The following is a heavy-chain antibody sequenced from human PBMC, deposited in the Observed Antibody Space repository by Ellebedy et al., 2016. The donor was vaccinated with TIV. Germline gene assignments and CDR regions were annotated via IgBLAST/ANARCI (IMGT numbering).Heavy chain of an antibody. Sequence: GESLKISXAASGFTFSSYDMHWVRQATGKGLEWVSAIGTAGDTYYPGSVKGRFTISRENAKNSLYLQMNSLRAGDTAVYYCARGPTRTYDYVWGSYRPPYWYFDLWGRGTLVTVSS. CDR3: ARGPTRTYDYVWGSYRPPYWYFDL. CDR2: IGTAGDT. CDR1: GFTFSSYD. D-gene: IGHD3-16*02. J-gene: IGHJ2*01. V-gene: IGHV3-13*01.